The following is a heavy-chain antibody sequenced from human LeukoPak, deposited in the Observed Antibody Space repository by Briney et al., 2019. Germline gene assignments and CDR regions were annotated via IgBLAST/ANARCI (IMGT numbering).Heavy chain of an antibody. Sequence: GGSLRLSCAASGFSFSNYWMGWVRQAPGKGLEWVANIKQDGSVKYYVDSVKGRLTISRDNTKNSLYLHMSSLRAEDTAVYYCARIGYSSSSFDYWGQGTLVTVSS. CDR1: GFSFSNYW. V-gene: IGHV3-7*01. CDR2: IKQDGSVK. J-gene: IGHJ4*02. CDR3: ARIGYSSSSFDY. D-gene: IGHD6-6*01.